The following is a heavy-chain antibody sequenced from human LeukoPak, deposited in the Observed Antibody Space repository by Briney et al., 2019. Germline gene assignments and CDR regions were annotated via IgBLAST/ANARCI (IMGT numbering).Heavy chain of an antibody. Sequence: GGSLRLSCAASGFTFDDYAMHWVRQAPGKGLEWVSGISWNSGSIGYADSVKGRFTISRDNAKNSLYLQMNSLRAEDTALYYCARRIAVAGTGFDHWGQGTLVTVSS. CDR2: ISWNSGSI. D-gene: IGHD6-19*01. J-gene: IGHJ4*02. CDR1: GFTFDDYA. V-gene: IGHV3-9*01. CDR3: ARRIAVAGTGFDH.